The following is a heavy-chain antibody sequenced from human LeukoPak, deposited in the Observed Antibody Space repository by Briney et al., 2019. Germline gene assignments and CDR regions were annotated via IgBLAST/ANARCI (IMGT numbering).Heavy chain of an antibody. V-gene: IGHV3-74*01. Sequence: AGGSLRLSCAASGFTFSSYWMQWVRQAPGKGLVWVSRINSDGSSTSYADSVKGRFTISRDNAKNTLYLQMNSLRAEDTAVYYCARALIGYYFDYWGQGTLVTVSS. CDR2: INSDGSST. CDR1: GFTFSSYW. J-gene: IGHJ4*02. D-gene: IGHD2-8*01. CDR3: ARALIGYYFDY.